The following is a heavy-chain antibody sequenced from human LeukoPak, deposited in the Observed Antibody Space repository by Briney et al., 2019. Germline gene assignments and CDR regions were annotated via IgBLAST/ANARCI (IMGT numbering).Heavy chain of an antibody. Sequence: GGSLRLSCAASGFTFSSYNMNWVRQAPGKGLEWVSSISISHSYISYADSVKGRFTISRDNAKNSLFLQMNSLRAEDTALYYCARDGMSWNPYAFDIWGQGTMVTVSS. CDR2: ISISHSYI. CDR3: ARDGMSWNPYAFDI. CDR1: GFTFSSYN. D-gene: IGHD1-1*01. V-gene: IGHV3-21*01. J-gene: IGHJ3*02.